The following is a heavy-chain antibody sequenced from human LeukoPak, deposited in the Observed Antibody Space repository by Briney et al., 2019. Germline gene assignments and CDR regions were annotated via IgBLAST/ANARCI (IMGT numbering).Heavy chain of an antibody. Sequence: SETLSLTCTVSGDSLSTYYWSWTRQPPGKGLEWIGFIYYTGTTHYNPSLKSRVTFSVDTSKNQFSLKLSSVTAADTAVYYCARHATVVNYYFDYWGQGTLVTVSS. CDR1: GDSLSTYY. CDR3: ARHATVVNYYFDY. D-gene: IGHD4-23*01. V-gene: IGHV4-59*08. J-gene: IGHJ4*02. CDR2: IYYTGTT.